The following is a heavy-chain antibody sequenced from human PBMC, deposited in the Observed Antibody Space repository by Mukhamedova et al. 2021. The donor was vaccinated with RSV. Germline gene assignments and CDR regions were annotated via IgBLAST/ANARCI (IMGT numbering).Heavy chain of an antibody. D-gene: IGHD6-19*01. J-gene: IGHJ4*02. CDR3: ARDSKGIAVAGSLFDY. CDR2: ISSSSSTI. V-gene: IGHV3-48*02. Sequence: VRQAPGKGLEWVSYISSSSSTIYYADSVKGRFTISRDNAKNSLYLQMNSLRDEDTAVYYCARDSKGIAVAGSLFDYWGQGTLVT.